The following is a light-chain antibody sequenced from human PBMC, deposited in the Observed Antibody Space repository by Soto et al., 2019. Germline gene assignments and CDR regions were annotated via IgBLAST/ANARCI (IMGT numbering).Light chain of an antibody. J-gene: IGKJ2*01. Sequence: EIVMTQSPATLSVSPGERATLSCRASQSVSSNLAWYQHKPGQPPRLLIYSASTRATGVPARFSGSGSGTEFTLSISSLQSDDSAVYYCQQYDNWPPMYTFGQGTKLEIK. V-gene: IGKV3-15*01. CDR3: QQYDNWPPMYT. CDR1: QSVSSN. CDR2: SAS.